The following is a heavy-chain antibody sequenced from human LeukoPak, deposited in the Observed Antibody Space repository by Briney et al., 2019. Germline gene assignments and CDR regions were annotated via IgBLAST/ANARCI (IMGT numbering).Heavy chain of an antibody. V-gene: IGHV3-23*01. CDR1: GFTFSSYA. CDR3: ADSNYWYPVDY. CDR2: ISRSGDAT. D-gene: IGHD4-11*01. Sequence: GGSLRLSCAASGFTFSSYARRWVRQVPGKGLEWVSSISRSGDATYYADSVQGRFTISRDNSKDTLYLHMNSLRAEDTAIYYCADSNYWYPVDYWGQGTLVTVSS. J-gene: IGHJ4*02.